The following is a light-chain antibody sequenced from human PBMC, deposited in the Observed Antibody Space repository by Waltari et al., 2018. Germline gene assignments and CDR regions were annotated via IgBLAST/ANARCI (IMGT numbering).Light chain of an antibody. CDR1: SSDVGGYNY. CDR3: SSYTSSSTLV. J-gene: IGLJ2*01. CDR2: DVS. Sequence: QSALTQPASVSGSPGQSITISCTGSSSDVGGYNYVPWYQQHPGKAPKVMIYDVSNRPSGVSNRFSGSKTGSTASLTISGLQAEDEADYYCSSYTSSSTLVFGGGTKLTVL. V-gene: IGLV2-14*01.